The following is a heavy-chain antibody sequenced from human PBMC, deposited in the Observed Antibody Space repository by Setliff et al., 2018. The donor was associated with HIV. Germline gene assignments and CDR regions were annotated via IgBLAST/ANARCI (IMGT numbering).Heavy chain of an antibody. CDR3: ARMYLYYGSVSDRGDWFDP. V-gene: IGHV4-39*01. CDR2: VYYAGNT. Sequence: SETLSLTCSVSGGSLSGSSYYWGWIRQPPGKGLEWIGSVYYAGNTNYNPSLESRLTLSVDTSKNQFSLKLTTVTAADTAVYYCARMYLYYGSVSDRGDWFDPWGQGTRVTVSS. D-gene: IGHD3-10*01. CDR1: GGSLSGSSYY. J-gene: IGHJ5*02.